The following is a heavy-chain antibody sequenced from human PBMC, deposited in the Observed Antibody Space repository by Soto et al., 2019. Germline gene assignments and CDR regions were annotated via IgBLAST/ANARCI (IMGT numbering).Heavy chain of an antibody. D-gene: IGHD3-16*02. V-gene: IGHV1-8*01. CDR3: ARAFDDYIWGSYRSPSDY. J-gene: IGHJ4*02. Sequence: ASLKVSCKSSGSTFTSYDINCVRHSPGQGLEWIGWMNPNSVNTGYAQKFQGRVTMTRNTSISTAYMELSSLRSEDTAVYYCARAFDDYIWGSYRSPSDYWGQGTLVTVSS. CDR1: GSTFTSYD. CDR2: MNPNSVNT.